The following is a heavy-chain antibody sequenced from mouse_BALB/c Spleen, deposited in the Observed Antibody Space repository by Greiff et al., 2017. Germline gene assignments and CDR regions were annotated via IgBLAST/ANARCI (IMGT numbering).Heavy chain of an antibody. CDR3: ARNGYVRYYAMDY. CDR1: GYTFTSYN. D-gene: IGHD1-2*01. V-gene: IGHV1-12*01. CDR2: IYPGNGDT. Sequence: QVQLKQPGAELVKPGASVKMSCKASGYTFTSYNMHWVKQTPGQGLEWIGAIYPGNGDTSYNQKFKGKATLTADKSSSTAYMQLSSLTSEDSAVYYCARNGYVRYYAMDYWGQGTSVTVSS. J-gene: IGHJ4*01.